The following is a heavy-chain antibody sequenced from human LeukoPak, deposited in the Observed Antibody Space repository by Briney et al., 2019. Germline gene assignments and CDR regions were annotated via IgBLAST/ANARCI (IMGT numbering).Heavy chain of an antibody. CDR2: ICGSGGGT. CDR1: GFTFSSYA. D-gene: IGHD3-22*01. Sequence: GGSLRLSCAASGFTFSSYAMSSVRQAPGRGLEWVSAICGSGGGTYYAASVKGRFTISRDNSKNTLYLQMNSLRADDTAVYYCANALHTRRHSSGYYSDAFDIWGQGTMVTVSS. V-gene: IGHV3-23*01. J-gene: IGHJ3*02. CDR3: ANALHTRRHSSGYYSDAFDI.